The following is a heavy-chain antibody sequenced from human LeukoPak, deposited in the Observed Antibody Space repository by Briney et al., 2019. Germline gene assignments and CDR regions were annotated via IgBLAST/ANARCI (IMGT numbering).Heavy chain of an antibody. J-gene: IGHJ5*02. D-gene: IGHD1-7*01. V-gene: IGHV4-61*02. CDR1: GGSISSGSYY. CDR3: AREVPELELDSKWFDP. CDR2: IYTSGST. Sequence: SETLSLTCTVSGGSISSGSYYWSWLRQPAGMGLEWIGRIYTSGSTNYNPSLKSRVTISVDTSKNQFSLKLSSVTAADTAVYYCAREVPELELDSKWFDPWGQGTLVTVSS.